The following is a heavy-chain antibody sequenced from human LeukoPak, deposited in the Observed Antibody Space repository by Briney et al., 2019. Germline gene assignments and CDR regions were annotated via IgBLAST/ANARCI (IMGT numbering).Heavy chain of an antibody. D-gene: IGHD6-13*01. CDR1: GGSFSGYY. J-gene: IGHJ1*01. CDR2: INHSGST. V-gene: IGHV4-34*01. CDR3: GRRGGIATAALFFQY. Sequence: SETLPLTCAVYGGSFSGYYWSWIRQPPGKGLEWIGEINHSGSTNYNPSLKSRVTISVDTSKNQFSLKLSSVTAADTAVYYCGRRGGIATAALFFQYWGQGTLVTVSS.